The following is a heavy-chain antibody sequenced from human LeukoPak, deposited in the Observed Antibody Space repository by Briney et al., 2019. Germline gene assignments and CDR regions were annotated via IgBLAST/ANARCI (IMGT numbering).Heavy chain of an antibody. Sequence: PGGSLRLSCAASGFTFGHYAMHWVRQAPGKGLEWVAFIRYDGSNKYYADSVKGRFTISRDNSKNTLYLQMNSLRAEDTAVYYCAKDRFSMVRGVIIQWGQGTLVTVSS. CDR1: GFTFGHYA. V-gene: IGHV3-30*02. D-gene: IGHD3-10*01. CDR2: IRYDGSNK. CDR3: AKDRFSMVRGVIIQ. J-gene: IGHJ4*02.